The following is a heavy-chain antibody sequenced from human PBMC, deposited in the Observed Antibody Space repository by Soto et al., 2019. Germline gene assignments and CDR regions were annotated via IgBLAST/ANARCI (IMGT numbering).Heavy chain of an antibody. Sequence: SETLSLTCTVSGGSISSGGYYWSWIRQHPGKGLEWIGYIYYSGSTYYNPSLKSRVTISVDTSKNQFSLKLSSVTAADTAVYYCARDRSSFDFWSGYPYYYYGMDVWGQGTTVTVSS. V-gene: IGHV4-31*03. CDR1: GGSISSGGYY. J-gene: IGHJ6*02. CDR3: ARDRSSFDFWSGYPYYYYGMDV. CDR2: IYYSGST. D-gene: IGHD3-3*01.